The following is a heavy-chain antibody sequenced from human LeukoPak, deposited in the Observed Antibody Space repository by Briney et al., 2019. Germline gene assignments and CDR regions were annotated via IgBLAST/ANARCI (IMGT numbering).Heavy chain of an antibody. J-gene: IGHJ4*02. V-gene: IGHV3-48*01. CDR3: VRQFAS. CDR1: GFTFSSYA. CDR2: VSGSGSTV. Sequence: GGSLRLSCAASGFTFSSYAMNWVRQLPGKRLEWVAYVSGSGSTVYYADSVKGRFTISRDNGKSSLYLQMNSLRVEDTALYYCVRQFASWGQGTLVTVSS.